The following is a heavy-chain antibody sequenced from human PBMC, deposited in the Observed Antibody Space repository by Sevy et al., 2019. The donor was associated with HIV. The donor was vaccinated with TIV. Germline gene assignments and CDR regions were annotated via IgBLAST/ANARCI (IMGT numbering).Heavy chain of an antibody. J-gene: IGHJ6*02. D-gene: IGHD3-10*01. Sequence: GGSLRLSCAASGFTFSSSTMNWVRQAPGKGLEWVSSISSGSSYIYYADSVKGRFTIARDNAKNLLYLQMNSLRAEGSAVYHCARDRGVGTSAYGMDVWGQGTTVTVSS. CDR1: GFTFSSST. CDR3: ARDRGVGTSAYGMDV. V-gene: IGHV3-21*01. CDR2: ISSGSSYI.